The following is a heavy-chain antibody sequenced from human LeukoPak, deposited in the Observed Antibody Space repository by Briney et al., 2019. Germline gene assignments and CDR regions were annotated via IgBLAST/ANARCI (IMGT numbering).Heavy chain of an antibody. CDR3: ARLYYYDSSGYSSGDY. V-gene: IGHV4-59*01. CDR2: IYYSGST. CDR1: GGSISSYY. J-gene: IGHJ4*02. Sequence: SETLSLTCTVSGGSISSYYWSWIRQPPGKGLEWIGYIYYSGSTNYNPSLKSRVTISVDTSKNQFSLKLSFVTAADTAVYYCARLYYYDSSGYSSGDYWGQGTLVTVSS. D-gene: IGHD3-22*01.